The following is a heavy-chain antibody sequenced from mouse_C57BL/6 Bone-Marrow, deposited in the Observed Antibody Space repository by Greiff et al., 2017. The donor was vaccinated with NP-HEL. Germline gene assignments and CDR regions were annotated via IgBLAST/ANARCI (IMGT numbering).Heavy chain of an antibody. Sequence: VQLQQSGAELVRPGASVKLSCKASGYTFPDYYINWVKQRPGQGLEWIARIYPGSGNTYYNEKFKGKATLTAEKSSSTAYMQLSSLTSEDSAVYFCARCCDDGYYYAMDYWGQGTSVTVSS. CDR2: IYPGSGNT. D-gene: IGHD2-3*01. CDR3: ARCCDDGYYYAMDY. V-gene: IGHV1-76*01. CDR1: GYTFPDYY. J-gene: IGHJ4*01.